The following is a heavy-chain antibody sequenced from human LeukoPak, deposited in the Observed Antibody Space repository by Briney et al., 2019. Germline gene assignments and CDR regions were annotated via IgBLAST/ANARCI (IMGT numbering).Heavy chain of an antibody. V-gene: IGHV4-59*02. CDR2: IYYSGST. CDR3: ARVRKKIARDWLDP. Sequence: NPSETLSLTCTVSGGSVSNYYWSWIRQPPGKGLEWIGYIYYSGSTNYNPSLKSRLSMSVDMSKNQFSLKLSSVTAADTAVYYCARVRKKIARDWLDPWGQGTLVTVSS. D-gene: IGHD6-13*01. J-gene: IGHJ5*02. CDR1: GGSVSNYY.